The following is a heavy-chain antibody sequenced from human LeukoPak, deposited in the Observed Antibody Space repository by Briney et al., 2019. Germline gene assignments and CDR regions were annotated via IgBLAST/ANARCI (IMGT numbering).Heavy chain of an antibody. J-gene: IGHJ4*02. D-gene: IGHD6-19*01. CDR1: GYTFTGHY. V-gene: IGHV1-2*02. Sequence: GSVKVSCKASGYTFTGHYMHWLRQAPGQGLEWMGWINPNSGGTNYAQKFQGRVTMTRDTSISTAYMELSRLRSDDTAVYYCARLPGYGSGWYFDYWGQGTLVTVSS. CDR3: ARLPGYGSGWYFDY. CDR2: INPNSGGT.